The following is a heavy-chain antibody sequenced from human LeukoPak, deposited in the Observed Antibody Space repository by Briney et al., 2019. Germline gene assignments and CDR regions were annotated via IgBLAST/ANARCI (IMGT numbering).Heavy chain of an antibody. D-gene: IGHD6-13*01. CDR1: GFTFGDHA. V-gene: IGHV3-49*03. CDR2: IRSKAYGGTT. CDR3: TRAPGYSSSWYVDY. J-gene: IGHJ4*02. Sequence: GGSLRLSCTASGFTFGDHAMSWFRQAPGKGLEWVGFIRSKAYGGTTEYAASVKGRFTISRDDSKSIAYLQMNSLKTEDTAVYYCTRAPGYSSSWYVDYWGQGTLVTVSS.